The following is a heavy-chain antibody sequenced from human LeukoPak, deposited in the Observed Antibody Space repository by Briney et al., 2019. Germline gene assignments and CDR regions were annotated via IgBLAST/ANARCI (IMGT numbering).Heavy chain of an antibody. J-gene: IGHJ5*02. CDR2: INHSGST. CDR3: ARDRRYCSGGSCYSWFDP. D-gene: IGHD2-15*01. CDR1: GGSFSGYY. V-gene: IGHV4-34*01. Sequence: SETLSLTCAVYGGSFSGYYWSWIRQPPGKGLEWIGEINHSGSTNYNPSLKSRVTISVDTSKNQFSLKLSSVTAADTAVYYCARDRRYCSGGSCYSWFDPWGQGTLVTVSS.